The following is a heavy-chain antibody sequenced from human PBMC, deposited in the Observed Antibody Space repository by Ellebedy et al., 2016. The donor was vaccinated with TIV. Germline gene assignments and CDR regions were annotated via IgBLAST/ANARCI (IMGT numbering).Heavy chain of an antibody. CDR2: INHSGST. V-gene: IGHV4-34*01. CDR1: GGSFSGYY. J-gene: IGHJ4*02. Sequence: MPSETLSLTCAVSGGSFSGYYWSWIRQPPGKGLEWIWEINHSGSTNYNPSLKSRVTISVDTSKNQFSLKLRSVTAADTAVYYCARNGVVGATPLDYWGQGTLVTVSS. CDR3: ARNGVVGATPLDY. D-gene: IGHD1-26*01.